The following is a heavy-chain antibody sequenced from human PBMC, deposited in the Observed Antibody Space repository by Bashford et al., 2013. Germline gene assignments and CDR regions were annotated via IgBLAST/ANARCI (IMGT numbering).Heavy chain of an antibody. V-gene: IGHV1-18*01. Sequence: ASVKVSCKASGYTFTSYGISWVRQAPGQGLEWMGWISAYNGNTNYAQKLQGRVTMTTDTSTSTAYMELRSLRSDDTAVYYCARDSPPIAVAGSGEPDAFDIWGQGTMVTVSS. CDR3: ARDSPPIAVAGSGEPDAFDI. CDR1: GYTFTSYG. J-gene: IGHJ3*02. D-gene: IGHD6-19*01. CDR2: ISAYNGNT.